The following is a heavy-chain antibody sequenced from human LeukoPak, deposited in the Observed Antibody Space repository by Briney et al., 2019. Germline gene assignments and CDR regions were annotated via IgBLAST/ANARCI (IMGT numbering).Heavy chain of an antibody. CDR3: ARGDYYDSSGKRNRGFDP. V-gene: IGHV4-39*07. CDR1: GGSISNSYYY. CDR2: MYYSGGT. Sequence: SETLSLTCTVSGGSISNSYYYWGWIRQPPGKGLEWIGSMYYSGGTYYNPSLKSRVTISVDRSKNQFSLKLSSVTAADTAVYYCARGDYYDSSGKRNRGFDPWGQGTLVTVSS. D-gene: IGHD3-22*01. J-gene: IGHJ5*02.